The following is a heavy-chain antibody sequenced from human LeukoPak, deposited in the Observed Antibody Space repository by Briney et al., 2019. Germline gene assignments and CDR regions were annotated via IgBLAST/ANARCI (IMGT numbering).Heavy chain of an antibody. CDR2: IKQDGSEK. Sequence: GGSLRLSCAASGFTFSIYWMSWVSQAPGKGLEWVANIKQDGSEKYYVDSVKGRFTISRDNAKNSLYLRMNSLRAEDTAVYYCVSTATFDCWGQGTLVTVSS. CDR1: GFTFSIYW. J-gene: IGHJ4*02. V-gene: IGHV3-7*05. D-gene: IGHD5/OR15-5a*01. CDR3: VSTATFDC.